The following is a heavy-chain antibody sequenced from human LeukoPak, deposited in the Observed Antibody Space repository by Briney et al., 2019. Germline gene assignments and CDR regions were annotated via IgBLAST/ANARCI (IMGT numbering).Heavy chain of an antibody. CDR1: GSTFSSYA. J-gene: IGHJ4*02. D-gene: IGHD4-17*01. Sequence: GGSLRLSCTASGSTFSSYAMTWVRQAPGKGLEWVSDISDRGGIKNYADSVKGRFTISRDNSNNTLYLQMNSLRAEDTAVYFCAKKQTTTVTTLDYWGQGTLVTVSS. CDR3: AKKQTTTVTTLDY. V-gene: IGHV3-23*01. CDR2: ISDRGGIK.